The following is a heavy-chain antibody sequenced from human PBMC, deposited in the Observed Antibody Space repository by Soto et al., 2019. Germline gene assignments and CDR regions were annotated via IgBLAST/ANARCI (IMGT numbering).Heavy chain of an antibody. J-gene: IGHJ5*02. CDR1: GGSISSGGYY. CDR2: IYYSGST. V-gene: IGHV4-31*03. D-gene: IGHD3-10*01. Sequence: QVQLQESGPGLVKPSQTLSLTCTVSGGSISSGGYYWSWIRQHPGKGLEWIGYIYYSGSTYYNPSLQSRVTISVDTSKNQFSLKLSSVTAADTAVYYCARILGPYYGSGSLDWFDPWGQGTLVTVSS. CDR3: ARILGPYYGSGSLDWFDP.